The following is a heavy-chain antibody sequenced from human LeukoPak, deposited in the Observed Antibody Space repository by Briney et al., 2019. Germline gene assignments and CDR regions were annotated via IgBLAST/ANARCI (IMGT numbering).Heavy chain of an antibody. CDR2: ISGSGGT. V-gene: IGHV3-23*01. Sequence: PGGSLRLSCAASGFTFSSYAMSWVRQAPGKGLEWVSAISGSGGTYYADSVKGRFTISRDNSKNTLNLQMNSLRAEDTAVYYCATRHSSGRNWFDPWGQGTLVTVSS. CDR3: ATRHSSGRNWFDP. D-gene: IGHD6-19*01. J-gene: IGHJ5*02. CDR1: GFTFSSYA.